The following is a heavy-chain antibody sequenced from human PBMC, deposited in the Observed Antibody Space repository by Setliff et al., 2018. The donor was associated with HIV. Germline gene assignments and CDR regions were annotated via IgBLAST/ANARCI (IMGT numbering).Heavy chain of an antibody. CDR2: TKNKANSYTT. D-gene: IGHD6-13*01. CDR3: GGWYSSSWLNDY. V-gene: IGHV3-72*01. Sequence: PGGSLRLSCAASGFTFDDHFMDWVRQAPGKGLEWVGRTKNKANSYTTTYAASANGRFTISRDDSKKSLFLQMNSLKTEDTAVYYCGGWYSSSWLNDYWGQGTLVTVSS. J-gene: IGHJ4*02. CDR1: GFTFDDHF.